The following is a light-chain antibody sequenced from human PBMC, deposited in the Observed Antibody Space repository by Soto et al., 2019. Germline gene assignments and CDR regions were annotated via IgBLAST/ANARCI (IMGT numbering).Light chain of an antibody. V-gene: IGLV1-47*01. J-gene: IGLJ1*01. CDR1: SSNIGSNY. Sequence: QSVLTQPPSASGTPGQRVTISCSGSSSNIGSNYVYWYQQLPGTAPKLLIYRNNQRPSGVPDRFSGSKSGTSASLAISGLRSKDEADYYCAAWDDSLSRLYVFGTGTKVTVL. CDR3: AAWDDSLSRLYV. CDR2: RNN.